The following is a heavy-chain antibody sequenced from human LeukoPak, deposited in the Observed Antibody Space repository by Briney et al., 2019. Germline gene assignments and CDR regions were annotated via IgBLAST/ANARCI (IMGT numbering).Heavy chain of an antibody. CDR3: ARDLRDGYNVRDFDY. D-gene: IGHD5-24*01. J-gene: IGHJ4*02. CDR2: INQDGSEK. V-gene: IGHV3-7*01. Sequence: GGSLRLSCVGFGFTFSSDWMSWVRQAPGKELEWVANINQDGSEKKYVDSVKGRFTISRDNAKNSLYLQMNSLRAEDTAVYYCARDLRDGYNVRDFDYWGQGTLVTVSS. CDR1: GFTFSSDW.